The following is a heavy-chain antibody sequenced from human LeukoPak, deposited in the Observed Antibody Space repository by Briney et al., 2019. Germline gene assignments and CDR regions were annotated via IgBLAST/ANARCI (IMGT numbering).Heavy chain of an antibody. CDR1: GGSFSGYY. CDR2: INHSGST. D-gene: IGHD3-3*01. V-gene: IGHV4-34*01. J-gene: IGHJ4*02. Sequence: SETLSLTCAVYGGSFSGYYWSWIRQPPGKGLEWIGEINHSGSTNYNPSLKSRVTISVDTSKNQFSLKLSSVTAADTAVYYCARGVEWLLSYWGQGTLVTVSS. CDR3: ARGVEWLLSY.